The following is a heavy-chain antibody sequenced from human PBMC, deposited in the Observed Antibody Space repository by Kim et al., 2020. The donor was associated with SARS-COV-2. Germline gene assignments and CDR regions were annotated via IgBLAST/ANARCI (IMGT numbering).Heavy chain of an antibody. Sequence: SPALKSRVTISVDLSKNRFSVKLSYATAADTAVYYCARQGAYDAKWFDPWGQGTLVTVSS. D-gene: IGHD2-8*01. J-gene: IGHJ5*02. V-gene: IGHV4-59*08. CDR3: ARQGAYDAKWFDP.